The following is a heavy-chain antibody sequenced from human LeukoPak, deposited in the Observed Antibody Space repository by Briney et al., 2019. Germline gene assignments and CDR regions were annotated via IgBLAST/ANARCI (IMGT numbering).Heavy chain of an antibody. V-gene: IGHV1-8*01. CDR1: GYTFTSYD. CDR3: ARARYSSSWYPLDP. Sequence: ASVKVSCKATGYTFTSYDINWVRQATGQGLEWMGWMNPNSGNTGYAQKFQGRVTMTRNTSISTACMELSSLRSEDTAVYYCARARYSSSWYPLDPWGQGTLVTVSS. CDR2: MNPNSGNT. D-gene: IGHD6-13*01. J-gene: IGHJ5*02.